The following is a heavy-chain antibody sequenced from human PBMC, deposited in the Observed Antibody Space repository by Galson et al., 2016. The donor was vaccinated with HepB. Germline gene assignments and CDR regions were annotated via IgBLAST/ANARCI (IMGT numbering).Heavy chain of an antibody. V-gene: IGHV6-1*01. CDR2: TYYRSKWYK. D-gene: IGHD3-3*02. CDR1: GDSVSSNNAA. Sequence: CAISGDSVSSNNAAWNWIRQSPSRGLEWLGRTYYRSKWYKEYTLAVKSRVTINPDTSKNPFSLQLNSVTTDDPAVYYRARGHLKEGFDMWGQGTTVIVSS. CDR3: ARGHLKEGFDM. J-gene: IGHJ3*02.